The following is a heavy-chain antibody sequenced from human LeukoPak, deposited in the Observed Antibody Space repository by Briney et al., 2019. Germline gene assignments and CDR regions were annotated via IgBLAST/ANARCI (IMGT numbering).Heavy chain of an antibody. CDR3: ARDRMVATGLADY. V-gene: IGHV1-69*13. CDR1: GGTFSSYA. CDR2: IIPIFGTA. J-gene: IGHJ4*02. D-gene: IGHD5-12*01. Sequence: SVKVSCKASGGTFSSYAISWVRQAPGQGLEWMGGIIPIFGTANYAQKFQGRVTITADESTSTAYMELSSLRSEDTAVYYCARDRMVATGLADYWGQGTLVTVSS.